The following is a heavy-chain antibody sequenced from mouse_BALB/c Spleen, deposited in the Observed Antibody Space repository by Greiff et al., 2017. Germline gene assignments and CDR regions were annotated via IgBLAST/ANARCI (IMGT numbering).Heavy chain of an antibody. D-gene: IGHD2-1*01. V-gene: IGHV1S81*02. J-gene: IGHJ3*01. CDR3: TREEGNYVLFAY. CDR1: GYTFTSYY. Sequence: QVQLQQSGAELVKPGASVKLSSKASGYTFTSYYMYWVKQRPGQGLEWIGEINPSNGGTNFNEKFKSKATLTVDKSSSTAYMQLSSLTSEDSAVYYCTREEGNYVLFAYWGQGTLVTVSA. CDR2: INPSNGGT.